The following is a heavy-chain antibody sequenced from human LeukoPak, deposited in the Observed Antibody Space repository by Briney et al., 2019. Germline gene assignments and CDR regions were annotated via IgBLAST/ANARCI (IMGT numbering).Heavy chain of an antibody. J-gene: IGHJ5*02. CDR3: ARELPGFLVRGVLNGNWFDP. V-gene: IGHV4-59*01. CDR2: IYYSGTT. Sequence: SETLSLTCTVSGGSIRSYYWSWIRQPPGKGLEWIGYIYYSGTTTYNPSLKSRVTISVDTSKNQFSLKLSSVTAADTAVYYCARELPGFLVRGVLNGNWFDPWGQGTLVTVSS. D-gene: IGHD3-10*01. CDR1: GGSIRSYY.